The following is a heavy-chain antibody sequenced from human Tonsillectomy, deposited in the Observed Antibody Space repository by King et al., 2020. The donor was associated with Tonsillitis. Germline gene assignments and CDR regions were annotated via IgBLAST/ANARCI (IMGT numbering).Heavy chain of an antibody. CDR3: ARSQQSQGIAPATTDDDTPTDYYYYGMDV. Sequence: QLVQSGAEVKKPGASVKVSCKASGYTFTGYYMHWVRQAPGQGLEWMGWINPNSGDTNSTQKFQGRVTMTRDTSISTAYMELSRLRSDDTAVYYCARSQQSQGIAPATTDDDTPTDYYYYGMDVWGQGTTVTVSS. CDR2: INPNSGDT. CDR1: GYTFTGYY. J-gene: IGHJ6*02. D-gene: IGHD6-13*01. V-gene: IGHV1-2*02.